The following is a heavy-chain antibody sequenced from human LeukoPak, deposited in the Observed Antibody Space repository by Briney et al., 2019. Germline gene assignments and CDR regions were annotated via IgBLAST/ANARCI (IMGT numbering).Heavy chain of an antibody. V-gene: IGHV1-18*01. Sequence: ASVKVSCKASGYTFTNYGITWVRQAPGQGLEWMGWFSAYNGDTNFAQKFQGRVTMTTDTSTRTAYMELRTLRSDDTAVYYCARRGGGYCTSTRCCCMDVWGKGTTVTVSS. CDR1: GYTFTNYG. D-gene: IGHD2-2*01. CDR2: FSAYNGDT. J-gene: IGHJ6*03. CDR3: ARRGGGYCTSTRCCCMDV.